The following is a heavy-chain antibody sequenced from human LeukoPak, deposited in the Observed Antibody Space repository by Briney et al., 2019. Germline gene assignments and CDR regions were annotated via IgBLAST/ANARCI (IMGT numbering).Heavy chain of an antibody. CDR3: AKDLYYYDSSGSPPDYYYYGMDV. Sequence: GGSLGPSCPASGFTSGSFGMHWVGQAPGKGLGWVAVISYEGSNNNYADSVKGRFTISRDNSKNTLYLQMNSLRAEDTAVYYCAKDLYYYDSSGSPPDYYYYGMDVWGQGTTVTVSS. CDR1: GFTSGSFG. CDR2: ISYEGSNN. J-gene: IGHJ6*02. V-gene: IGHV3-30*18. D-gene: IGHD3-22*01.